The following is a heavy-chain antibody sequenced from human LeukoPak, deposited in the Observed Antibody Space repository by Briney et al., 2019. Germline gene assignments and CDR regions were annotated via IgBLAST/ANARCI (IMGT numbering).Heavy chain of an antibody. CDR1: GFTFASYA. J-gene: IGHJ4*02. Sequence: GGSLRLSCAASGFTFASYAMHWVRQPPGKGLEWVTLLAYDGTNKQYADSVKGRFTISRDNSQNTVDLQMDSLRAEDTAVYYCARDLFRGGSPRSTFGYWGQGTLVTVSS. CDR2: LAYDGTNK. D-gene: IGHD1-26*01. CDR3: ARDLFRGGSPRSTFGY. V-gene: IGHV3-30*04.